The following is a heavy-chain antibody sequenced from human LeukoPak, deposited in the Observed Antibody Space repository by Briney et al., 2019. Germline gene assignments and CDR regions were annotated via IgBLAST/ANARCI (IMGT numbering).Heavy chain of an antibody. V-gene: IGHV4-39*07. J-gene: IGHJ4*02. CDR2: IYYSGST. CDR1: GGSISSSSYY. CDR3: ARSRGPQYSYYFDY. Sequence: SETLSLTCTVSGGSISSSSYYWGWIRQPPGKGLEWIGSIYYSGSTYYNPSLKSRVTISVDTSKNQFSLKLSSVTAADTAVYYCARSRGPQYSYYFDYWGQGTLVTVSS. D-gene: IGHD4-11*01.